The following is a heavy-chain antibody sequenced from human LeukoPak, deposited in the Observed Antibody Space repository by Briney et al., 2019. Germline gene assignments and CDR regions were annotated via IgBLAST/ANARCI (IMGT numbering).Heavy chain of an antibody. CDR3: AHVEIRYSSGRIDY. CDR1: GFSLSTSGVG. Sequence: KESGPTLVKPTQTLTLTCTFSGFSLSTSGVGVGWIRQPPGEALEWLALIYWDDDKRYSPSLKTRLTITKDTSKNQVVLTMTNMDPVDTATYYCAHVEIRYSSGRIDYWGQGTLVTVSS. CDR2: IYWDDDK. J-gene: IGHJ4*02. V-gene: IGHV2-5*02. D-gene: IGHD6-19*01.